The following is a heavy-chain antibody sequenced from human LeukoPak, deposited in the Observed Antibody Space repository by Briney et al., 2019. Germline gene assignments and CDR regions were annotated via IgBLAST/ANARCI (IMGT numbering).Heavy chain of an antibody. CDR3: ARDFRTNYYYYMDV. Sequence: PGGSLRLSCAASGFTFSSYGMHWVRQAPGKGLGWVAVISYDGSNENYADSVKGRFTISRDNTKNTLYVQMNSLRAEDTALYYCARDFRTNYYYYMDVWGKGTTVTVSS. CDR1: GFTFSSYG. V-gene: IGHV3-30*03. D-gene: IGHD1-14*01. J-gene: IGHJ6*03. CDR2: ISYDGSNE.